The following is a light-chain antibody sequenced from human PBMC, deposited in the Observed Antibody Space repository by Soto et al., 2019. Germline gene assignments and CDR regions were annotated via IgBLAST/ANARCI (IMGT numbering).Light chain of an antibody. CDR2: GAS. V-gene: IGKV3-20*01. CDR1: QSVSSSY. J-gene: IGKJ2*02. Sequence: EIVLTQSPGTLSLSPGERATLSCRASQSVSSSYLAWYQQKPGQAPRLLIYGASSRATGIPDRFSGSGSGTDFTLTIRRLAPEDFALYYCQQYGSSRTFGQGTKLEIK. CDR3: QQYGSSRT.